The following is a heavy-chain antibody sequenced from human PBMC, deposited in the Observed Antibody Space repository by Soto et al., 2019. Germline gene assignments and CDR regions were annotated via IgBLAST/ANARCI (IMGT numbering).Heavy chain of an antibody. V-gene: IGHV4-4*02. CDR2: IYHSGST. CDR3: ARRLTHHYDSSGRLNDGFDI. Sequence: QLQLQERAPGLVKPSGPLSLTCAALKAPIVSNHGWVGVRHPQGKGLEGLGEIYHSGSTKYNPSLKSRVSISVDKSKNQFSLKMTSVTAADTAFYYCARRLTHHYDSSGRLNDGFDIWGQGTMVTVSS. D-gene: IGHD3-22*01. CDR1: KAPIVSNHG. J-gene: IGHJ3*02.